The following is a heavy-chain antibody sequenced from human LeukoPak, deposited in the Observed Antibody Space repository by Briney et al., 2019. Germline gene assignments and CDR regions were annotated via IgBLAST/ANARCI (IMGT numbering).Heavy chain of an antibody. J-gene: IGHJ4*02. CDR3: ARDDY. CDR2: ISSNGGST. CDR1: GFTFSSYA. V-gene: IGHV3-64*01. Sequence: GGSLRLSCAASGFTFSSYAMHWVRQAPGKGPEYVSAISSNGGSTYYANSVKGRFTISRDNSKNTLYLQMGSLRAEDMAVYYCARDDYWGQGTLVTVSS.